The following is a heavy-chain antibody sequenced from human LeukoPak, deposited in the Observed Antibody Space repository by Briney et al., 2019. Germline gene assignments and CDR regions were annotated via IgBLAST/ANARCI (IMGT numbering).Heavy chain of an antibody. CDR1: GFTFSSYA. CDR2: IWSSSGNT. CDR3: TRLGIAVAV. V-gene: IGHV3-23*01. Sequence: GGSLRLSCAASGFTFSSYAMSWVRQAPGKGLEWVSAIWSSSGNTYYADSVTGRFTISRDNSKNTLYLQMNSLKTEDTAVYYCTRLGIAVAVWGQGTLVTVSS. D-gene: IGHD6-19*01. J-gene: IGHJ4*02.